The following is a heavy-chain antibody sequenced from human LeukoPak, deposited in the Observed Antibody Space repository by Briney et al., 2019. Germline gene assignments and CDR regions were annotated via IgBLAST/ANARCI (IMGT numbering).Heavy chain of an antibody. CDR3: ARGGIGYCSRGSCYRRGRNWFDP. Sequence: ASVKVSCKASGYTFTSYAMHWVRQAPGQRLEWMGWINAGNGNTKYSQKFQGRVTITRDTSASTAYMELSSLRSEDTAVYYCARGGIGYCSRGSCYRRGRNWFDPWGQGTLVTVPS. D-gene: IGHD2-15*01. CDR2: INAGNGNT. V-gene: IGHV1-3*01. CDR1: GYTFTSYA. J-gene: IGHJ5*02.